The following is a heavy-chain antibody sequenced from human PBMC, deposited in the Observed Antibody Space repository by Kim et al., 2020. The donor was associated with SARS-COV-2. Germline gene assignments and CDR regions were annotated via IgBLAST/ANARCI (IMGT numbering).Heavy chain of an antibody. CDR1: GYTFTSYG. Sequence: ASVKVSCKASGYTFTSYGISWVRQAPGQGLEWMGWISAYNGNTNYAQKLQGRVTMTTDTSTSTAYMELRSRRSDDTSVYYCARAVEWELLLGFDYWGQGTLVTVSS. CDR3: ARAVEWELLLGFDY. J-gene: IGHJ4*02. CDR2: ISAYNGNT. D-gene: IGHD1-26*01. V-gene: IGHV1-18*01.